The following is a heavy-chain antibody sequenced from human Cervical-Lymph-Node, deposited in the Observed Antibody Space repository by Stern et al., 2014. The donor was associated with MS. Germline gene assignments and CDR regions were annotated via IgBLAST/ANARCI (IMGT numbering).Heavy chain of an antibody. CDR2: IIPLFGST. Sequence: QVQLVQSGAELKKPGSSVRVSCKTSGVTFSNYAFSWVRQAPGQGLEWMGGIIPLFGSTVYPRKIQGRVTITADKSTTTVYMDLSSLRSEDTAVYYCASAPGVTTLPTHFDYWGQGTLVTVS. D-gene: IGHD2-21*02. V-gene: IGHV1-69*06. CDR3: ASAPGVTTLPTHFDY. CDR1: GVTFSNYA. J-gene: IGHJ4*02.